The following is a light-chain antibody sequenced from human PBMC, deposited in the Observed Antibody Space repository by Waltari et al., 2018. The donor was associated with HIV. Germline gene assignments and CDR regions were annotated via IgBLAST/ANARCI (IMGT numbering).Light chain of an antibody. CDR3: QQY. Sequence: DIQMTQSPSTLSASVGDSVTITCRASPSICSSLAWYQKKSGKAPKFLIDKASSLESGVPSRFSGSGSGTEFTLTISSLQPDDFATYYCQQYFGQGTRLEIK. CDR1: PSICSS. J-gene: IGKJ5*01. CDR2: KAS. V-gene: IGKV1-5*03.